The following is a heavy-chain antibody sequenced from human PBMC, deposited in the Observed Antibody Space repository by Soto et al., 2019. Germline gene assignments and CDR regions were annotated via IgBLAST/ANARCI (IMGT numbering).Heavy chain of an antibody. J-gene: IGHJ4*02. CDR1: GYTFTSYY. CDR2: INPSGGSK. Sequence: QVQLVQSGAEVKKPGASVKVSCKASGYTFTSYYMHWVRQAPGQGLEWMGIINPSGGSKSYAQKFQGRVTMTRDTSTSTVYMELSSLRSEDTAVYYCARDLGYCSGGSCYPDYWGQGTLVTVSS. V-gene: IGHV1-46*01. D-gene: IGHD2-15*01. CDR3: ARDLGYCSGGSCYPDY.